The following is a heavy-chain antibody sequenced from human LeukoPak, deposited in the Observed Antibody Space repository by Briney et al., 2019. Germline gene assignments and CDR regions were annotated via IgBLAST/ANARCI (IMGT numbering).Heavy chain of an antibody. CDR3: GKDQSSRWSSYIDY. CDR1: GFTFSSYG. Sequence: GGSLRLSCAASGFTFSSYGMHWVRQAPGKGLEWVAFIRYDGSNTYYADSVKGRFTISRDNSKNTLYLQMNSLRAEDTAVYYCGKDQSSRWSSYIDYWGQGTLVTVSS. CDR2: IRYDGSNT. D-gene: IGHD6-19*01. V-gene: IGHV3-30*02. J-gene: IGHJ4*02.